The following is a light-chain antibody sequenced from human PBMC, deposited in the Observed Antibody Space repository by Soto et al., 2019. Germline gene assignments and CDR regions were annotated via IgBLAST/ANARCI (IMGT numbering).Light chain of an antibody. CDR3: HQYDSSPLT. CDR1: QSVSSSY. V-gene: IGKV3-20*01. J-gene: IGKJ4*01. Sequence: EIVLTQYPGTLSLSPGERATLSCRASQSVSSSYLAWYQQKPGQAPRLLIYGASSRATGIQERFSGSGSGTDFTLTISRLEPEDFAVYYCHQYDSSPLTFGGGTKVEIK. CDR2: GAS.